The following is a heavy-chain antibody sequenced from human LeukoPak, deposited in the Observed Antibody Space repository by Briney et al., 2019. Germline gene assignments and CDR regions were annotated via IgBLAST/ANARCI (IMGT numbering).Heavy chain of an antibody. J-gene: IGHJ4*02. CDR1: GYTFTGYY. CDR2: INPNRGGT. D-gene: IGHD3-10*01. V-gene: IGHV1-2*02. Sequence: ASVKVSCKASGYTFTGYYMHWVRQAPGQGLEWMGWINPNRGGTNYAQKFQGRVTMTRDTSISTAYMGLSRLRSDDTAVYYCARETVRITMVRGPFNYWGQGTLVTVSS. CDR3: ARETVRITMVRGPFNY.